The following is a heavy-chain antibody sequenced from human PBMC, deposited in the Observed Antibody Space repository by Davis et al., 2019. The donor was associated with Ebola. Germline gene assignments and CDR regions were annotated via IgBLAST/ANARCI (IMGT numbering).Heavy chain of an antibody. Sequence: MPSETLSLTCTVSGGSISSYYWSWIRQPPGQGLEWIGEIHHSGSTKRNPSLRSRVTISPDTSKNQFSLKLSSVTAADTAVYYCARHWGRSFDMWGQGTVVTVSS. CDR3: ARHWGRSFDM. CDR1: GGSISSYY. V-gene: IGHV4-34*01. J-gene: IGHJ3*02. D-gene: IGHD7-27*01. CDR2: IHHSGST.